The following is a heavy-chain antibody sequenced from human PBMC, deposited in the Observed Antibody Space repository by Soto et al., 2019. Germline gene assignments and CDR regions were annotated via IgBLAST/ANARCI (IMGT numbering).Heavy chain of an antibody. J-gene: IGHJ4*02. Sequence: RGESLKISCKGSGYSFSSYWLGWVRQMPGKGLEWIGVIYPGDSDTRYSPAFQGHVSISADTSISTAYLHWTSLKASDTAVYYCARGRRWGQSVKGLDYWGQGTLVTVSS. CDR3: ARGRRWGQSVKGLDY. D-gene: IGHD3-16*01. CDR1: GYSFSSYW. V-gene: IGHV5-51*01. CDR2: IYPGDSDT.